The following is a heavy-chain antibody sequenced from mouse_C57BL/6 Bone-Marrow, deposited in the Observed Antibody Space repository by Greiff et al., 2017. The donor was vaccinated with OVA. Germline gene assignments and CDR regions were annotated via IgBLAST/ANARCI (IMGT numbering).Heavy chain of an antibody. CDR3: YYGSSYY. CDR2: IDPSDSYT. V-gene: IGHV1-50*01. Sequence: VQLQQPGAELVKPGASVKLSCKASGYTFTSYWMQWVKQRPGQGLEWIEEIDPSDSYTNYNQKFKGKATLTVDTSSSTAYMQLSSLTSEDSAVYYCYYGSSYYWGQGTTLTVSS. CDR1: GYTFTSYW. D-gene: IGHD1-1*01. J-gene: IGHJ2*01.